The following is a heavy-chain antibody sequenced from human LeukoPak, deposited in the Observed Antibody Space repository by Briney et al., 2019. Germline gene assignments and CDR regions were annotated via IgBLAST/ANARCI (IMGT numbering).Heavy chain of an antibody. V-gene: IGHV3-23*01. CDR3: AGTAFYLDY. J-gene: IGHJ4*02. D-gene: IGHD2-21*02. CDR1: GFTFSSYA. Sequence: GGSLGLSCAASGFTFSSYAMSWVRQAPGKGLEWVSLISGNGGSTYYADSVKGRFTISRDNSKNTLSLQMNNLRAEDTAVYYCAGTAFYLDYWGQGTLVTVSS. CDR2: ISGNGGST.